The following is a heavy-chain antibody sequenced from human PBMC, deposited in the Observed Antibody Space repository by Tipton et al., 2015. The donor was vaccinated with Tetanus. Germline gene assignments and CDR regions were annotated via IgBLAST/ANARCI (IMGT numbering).Heavy chain of an antibody. Sequence: QLVQSGAEVKKPGESLKISCEASGYSFSSYYIAWVRQMPGGGLEWMGFIHPGNCDTSYSPSFQGRVTISAETSINTAYLQWTSLTDSDTAVYYCAGRRLNTNLFFWFDAWGQGSPVIVSS. V-gene: IGHV5-51*01. D-gene: IGHD3-3*01. CDR1: GYSFSSYY. CDR2: IHPGNCDT. J-gene: IGHJ5*02. CDR3: AGRRLNTNLFFWFDA.